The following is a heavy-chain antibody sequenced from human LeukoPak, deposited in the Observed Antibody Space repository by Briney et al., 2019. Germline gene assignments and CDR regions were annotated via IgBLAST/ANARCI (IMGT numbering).Heavy chain of an antibody. J-gene: IGHJ4*02. CDR1: GFTFSSYW. D-gene: IGHD1-1*01. Sequence: GGSLRLSCAASGFTFSSYWMHWVRQAPGEGLVWVSRINSDGSSTSYADSVKGRFTISRDNAKNTLYLQMNSLRAEDTAVYYCARDHPALQPFDYWGQGTLVTVSS. V-gene: IGHV3-74*01. CDR3: ARDHPALQPFDY. CDR2: INSDGSST.